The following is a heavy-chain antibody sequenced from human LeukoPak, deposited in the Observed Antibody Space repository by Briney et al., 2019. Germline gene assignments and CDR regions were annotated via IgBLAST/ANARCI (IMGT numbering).Heavy chain of an antibody. V-gene: IGHV3-21*01. CDR2: ISSSSSYI. J-gene: IGHJ2*01. Sequence: GGSLRLSCAASGFTFSSYSMNWVRQAPGKGLEWVSSISSSSSYIYYADSVKGRFTISRDNAQNSLYLQMNSLRAEDTAVYYCARAHLSSSSWYSCLGYFDLWGRGTLVTVSS. D-gene: IGHD2-2*02. CDR1: GFTFSSYS. CDR3: ARAHLSSSSWYSCLGYFDL.